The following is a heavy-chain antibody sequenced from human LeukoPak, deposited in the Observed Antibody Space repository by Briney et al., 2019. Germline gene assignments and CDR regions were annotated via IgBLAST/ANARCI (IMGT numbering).Heavy chain of an antibody. D-gene: IGHD1-1*01. V-gene: IGHV3-23*01. CDR2: ISTSGGST. CDR1: GFTVTSYA. Sequence: PGGSLRLSCAASGFTVTSYAMNWVRQAPGKGLEWVATISTSGGSTYYADFVKGRFTISRDNSKNTVYLQINTLRTDDAAIYYCAKPYPTLTTSAVLDNWGQGTLVTVSS. CDR3: AKPYPTLTTSAVLDN. J-gene: IGHJ4*02.